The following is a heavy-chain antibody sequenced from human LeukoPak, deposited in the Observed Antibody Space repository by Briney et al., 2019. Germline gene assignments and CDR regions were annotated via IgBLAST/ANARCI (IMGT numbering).Heavy chain of an antibody. CDR3: ARDYLLYDSSGYYYLLRY. CDR2: INPNSGGT. V-gene: IGHV1-2*02. J-gene: IGHJ4*02. Sequence: GASVTVSCKASGYTFTGYCMHWVRQAPGQGLEWMGWINPNSGGTNYAQTFQGRVTMTRDTSISTAYMELSRLRSDDTAVYYCARDYLLYDSSGYYYLLRYWGQGTLVTVSS. D-gene: IGHD3-22*01. CDR1: GYTFTGYC.